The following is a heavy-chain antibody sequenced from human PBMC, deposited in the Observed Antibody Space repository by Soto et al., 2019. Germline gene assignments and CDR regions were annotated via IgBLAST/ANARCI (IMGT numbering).Heavy chain of an antibody. D-gene: IGHD6-13*01. J-gene: IGHJ6*02. CDR3: ARAVRVAAAPHSFGGMDV. V-gene: IGHV1-46*01. CDR2: INPSGGST. Sequence: ASVKVSCKASGGTFSSYAISWVRQAPGQGLEWMGIINPSGGSTSYAQKFQGRVTMTRDTSTSTVYMELSSLRSEDTAVYYCARAVRVAAAPHSFGGMDVWGQGTTVTVSS. CDR1: GGTFSSYA.